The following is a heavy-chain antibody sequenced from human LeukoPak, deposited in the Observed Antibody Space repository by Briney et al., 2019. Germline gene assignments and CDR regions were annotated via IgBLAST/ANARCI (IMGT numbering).Heavy chain of an antibody. Sequence: GGSLRLSCAASGFTFNNYAMNWVRQAPGKGLEWVSSISGSGRSTYYADSVKGRFTISRDNSKNTLYLQMNSLRAEDTAVYYCAKPARTNAFDIWGQGAMVTVSS. CDR2: ISGSGRST. J-gene: IGHJ3*02. CDR3: AKPARTNAFDI. D-gene: IGHD1-14*01. V-gene: IGHV3-23*01. CDR1: GFTFNNYA.